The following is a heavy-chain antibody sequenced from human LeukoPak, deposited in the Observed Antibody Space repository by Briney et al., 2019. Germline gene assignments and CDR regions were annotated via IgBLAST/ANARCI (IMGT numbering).Heavy chain of an antibody. Sequence: SETLSLTCAVYGGSFSGYYWSWIRQPPGKGLEWIGEINHSGSTNYNPSLKSRVTISVDTSKNQFSLKLSSVTAADTAAYYCARLTLTGSLNWGQGTLVTVSS. V-gene: IGHV4-34*01. CDR2: INHSGST. CDR3: ARLTLTGSLN. CDR1: GGSFSGYY. D-gene: IGHD7-27*01. J-gene: IGHJ4*02.